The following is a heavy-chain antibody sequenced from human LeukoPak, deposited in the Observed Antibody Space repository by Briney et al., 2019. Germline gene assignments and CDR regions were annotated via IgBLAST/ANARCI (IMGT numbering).Heavy chain of an antibody. CDR3: AKDRLSGYSGGIIDY. Sequence: SGGSLRLSCAASGFTFDDYAMHWVRQAPGKGLEWVSGISWNSGNLGYADSVKGRFTISRDNAKNSLYLQMNSLRAEDMALYHCAKDRLSGYSGGIIDYWGQGTLVTVSS. J-gene: IGHJ4*02. CDR2: ISWNSGNL. D-gene: IGHD5-12*01. CDR1: GFTFDDYA. V-gene: IGHV3-9*03.